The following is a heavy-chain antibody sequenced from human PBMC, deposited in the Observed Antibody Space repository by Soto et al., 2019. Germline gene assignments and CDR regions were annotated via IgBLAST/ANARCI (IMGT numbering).Heavy chain of an antibody. Sequence: PSETLSLPCTVSDRSIRSYCSIWIRQPPGKGRKWIGSIYYSGSTNYNPSLKSRFTISRDNTPNSLYLQMNTLRAEHTPAYYCASSLSWCGFDFWGQGTMVTVSS. CDR2: IYYSGST. CDR3: ASSLSWCGFDF. D-gene: IGHD2-15*01. V-gene: IGHV4-59*12. J-gene: IGHJ4*02. CDR1: DRSIRSYC.